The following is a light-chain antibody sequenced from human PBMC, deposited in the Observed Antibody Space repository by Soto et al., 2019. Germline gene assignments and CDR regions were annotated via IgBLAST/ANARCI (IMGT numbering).Light chain of an antibody. Sequence: DIVLTQSPGTLSLSPGERASLSCRASQNVNTFLAWYQQKPGQAPRLLIYDASNRTTGIPARFSGSGSGTDFTLTINSLEPEDFAVYYCQQRNNWPLTFGAGTRVEI. J-gene: IGKJ4*01. V-gene: IGKV3-11*01. CDR1: QNVNTF. CDR3: QQRNNWPLT. CDR2: DAS.